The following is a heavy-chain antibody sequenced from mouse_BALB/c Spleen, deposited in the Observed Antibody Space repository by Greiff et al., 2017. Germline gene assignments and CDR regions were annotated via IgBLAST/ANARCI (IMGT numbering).Heavy chain of an antibody. CDR2: IDPSDSYT. CDR3: ARPYYGSSYNFDY. D-gene: IGHD1-1*01. Sequence: VQLQQPGAELVKPGASVKLSCKASGYTFTSYWMHWVKQRPGQGLEWIGEIDPSDSYTNYNQKFKGKATLTVDKSSSTAYMQLSSLTSEDSAVYYCARPYYGSSYNFDYWGQGTTLTVSS. V-gene: IGHV1-69*02. CDR1: GYTFTSYW. J-gene: IGHJ2*01.